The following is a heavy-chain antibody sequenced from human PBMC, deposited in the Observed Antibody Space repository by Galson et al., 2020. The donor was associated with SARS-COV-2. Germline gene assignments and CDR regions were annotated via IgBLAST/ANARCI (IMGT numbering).Heavy chain of an antibody. CDR3: ARDSWRGDFDY. Sequence: ASVKVSCKASGYPFTSYGTSWVRQAPGQGLEWMGWMAAYNSKTVYAQRFQDRVTLTTDISTHTVYMELRNLRSDDTAGYFCARDSWRGDFDYWGQGTLVTVSS. V-gene: IGHV1-18*01. D-gene: IGHD3-10*01. J-gene: IGHJ4*02. CDR2: MAAYNSKT. CDR1: GYPFTSYG.